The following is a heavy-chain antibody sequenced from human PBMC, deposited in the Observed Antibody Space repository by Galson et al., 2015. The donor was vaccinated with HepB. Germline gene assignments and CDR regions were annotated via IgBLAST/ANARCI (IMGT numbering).Heavy chain of an antibody. J-gene: IGHJ3*01. CDR3: ATTLLGSGAYWTFDL. Sequence: SLRLSCAASGFTLSRYTMNWVRQAPGKELQWISYISTNGATIHYADSVKGRFTIARDNARNSIFLQMNSLRVEDTAVYYCATTLLGSGAYWTFDLWGQGTLVTVSS. CDR2: ISTNGATI. V-gene: IGHV3-48*04. D-gene: IGHD2-15*01. CDR1: GFTLSRYT.